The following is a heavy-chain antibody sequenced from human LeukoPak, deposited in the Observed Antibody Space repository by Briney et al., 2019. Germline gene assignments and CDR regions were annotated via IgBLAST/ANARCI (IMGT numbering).Heavy chain of an antibody. J-gene: IGHJ4*02. V-gene: IGHV4-61*08. CDR1: GGSISSGGYY. Sequence: SETLSLTCTVSGGSISSGGYYWSWIRQHPGKGLEWIGYIYYSGSTNYNPSLKSRVTISVDTSKNQFSLKLSSVTAADTAVYYCARVTTGSSSWFDYWGQGTLVTVSS. CDR2: IYYSGST. D-gene: IGHD6-13*01. CDR3: ARVTTGSSSWFDY.